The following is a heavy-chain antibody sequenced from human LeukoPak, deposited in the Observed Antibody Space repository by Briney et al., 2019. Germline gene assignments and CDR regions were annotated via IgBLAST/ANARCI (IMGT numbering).Heavy chain of an antibody. CDR3: ARDSLDYGDQLFDY. V-gene: IGHV1-2*02. D-gene: IGHD4-17*01. Sequence: ASVKVSCKASGYTFTGYYMHWVRQAPGQGLEWMGWINPNSGGTNYAQKFQGRVTMTRDTSISTAYMELSRLRSDDTAVYYCARDSLDYGDQLFDYWGQGTLVTASS. J-gene: IGHJ4*02. CDR1: GYTFTGYY. CDR2: INPNSGGT.